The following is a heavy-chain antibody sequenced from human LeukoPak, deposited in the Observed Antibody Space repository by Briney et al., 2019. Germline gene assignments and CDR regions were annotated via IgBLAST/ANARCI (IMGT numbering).Heavy chain of an antibody. CDR1: GFTFSSYW. V-gene: IGHV3-23*01. CDR3: AKGGEADY. Sequence: PGGSLRLSCAASGFTFSSYWMSWVRQAPGKGLEWVSGISGRGGGTYYADSVKGRFTISRDNSKNTLYLQMNSLRAEDTAVYYCAKGGEADYWGQGTLVTVSS. J-gene: IGHJ4*02. CDR2: ISGRGGGT. D-gene: IGHD3-10*01.